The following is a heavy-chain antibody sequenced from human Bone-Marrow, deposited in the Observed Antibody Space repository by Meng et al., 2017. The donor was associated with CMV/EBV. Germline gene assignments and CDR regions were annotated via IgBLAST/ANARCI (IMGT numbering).Heavy chain of an antibody. V-gene: IGHV3-30-3*01. Sequence: GGSLRLSCAASGFTFSSYAMHWVRQAPGKGLEWVAVISYDGSNKYYADSVKGRFTISRDNSKNTLYLQMNSLRAEDTAVYYCARGYCSSTSCYSPWFDPWGQGTLVTVSS. CDR3: ARGYCSSTSCYSPWFDP. D-gene: IGHD2-2*02. CDR2: ISYDGSNK. CDR1: GFTFSSYA. J-gene: IGHJ5*02.